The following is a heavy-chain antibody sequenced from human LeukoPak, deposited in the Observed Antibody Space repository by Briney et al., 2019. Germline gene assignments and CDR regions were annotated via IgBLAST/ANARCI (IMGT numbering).Heavy chain of an antibody. CDR3: ASYSFYVSSADAFDI. Sequence: SETLSLTCTVSGGSISSSSYYWGWIRQPPGKGLEWIGSIYYSGSTYYNPSLKSRVTISVDTSKNQFSLKLSSVTAADTAVYYCASYSFYVSSADAFDIWGQGTMVTVSS. CDR1: GGSISSSSYY. CDR2: IYYSGST. D-gene: IGHD3-22*01. J-gene: IGHJ3*02. V-gene: IGHV4-39*01.